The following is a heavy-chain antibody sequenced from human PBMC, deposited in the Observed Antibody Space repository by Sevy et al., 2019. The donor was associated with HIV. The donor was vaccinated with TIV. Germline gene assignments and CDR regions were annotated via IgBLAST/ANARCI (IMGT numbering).Heavy chain of an antibody. J-gene: IGHJ4*02. Sequence: GGSLRLSCAASGFTFSSYGMHWVRQAPGKGLEWVAVIGYDGSNKYYADSVKGRFTISRDNSKNTLYLQMNSLRAEDTVVDYCARDSYGSGSHDYWGQGTLVTVSS. CDR3: ARDSYGSGSHDY. CDR2: IGYDGSNK. CDR1: GFTFSSYG. D-gene: IGHD3-10*01. V-gene: IGHV3-33*01.